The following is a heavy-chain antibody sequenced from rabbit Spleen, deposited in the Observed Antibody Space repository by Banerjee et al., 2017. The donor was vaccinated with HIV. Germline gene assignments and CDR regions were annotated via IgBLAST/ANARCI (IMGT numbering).Heavy chain of an antibody. Sequence: QSLKESGGGLVKPGGTLTLTCKASGLSFSGNAMCWVRQAPGKGLEWIGCINVSSASIWYASWVNGRFIISKTSSTTLDLKMTTLTAADTATYFCAKDNGAAYTGNLWGQGTLVTVS. CDR1: GLSFSGNA. J-gene: IGHJ4*01. V-gene: IGHV1S40*01. D-gene: IGHD6-1*01. CDR2: INVSSASI. CDR3: AKDNGAAYTGNL.